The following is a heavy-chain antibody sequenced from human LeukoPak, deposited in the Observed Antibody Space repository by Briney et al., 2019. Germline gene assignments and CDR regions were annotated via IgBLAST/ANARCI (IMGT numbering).Heavy chain of an antibody. Sequence: ASVKVSCKASGYTFTSYDINWVRQATGQGLERMGWMNPNSGNTGYAQKFQGRVTMTRNTSISTAYMELSSLRSEDTAVYYCARGLYYYDSSGYRDWGQGTLVTVSS. CDR1: GYTFTSYD. J-gene: IGHJ4*02. CDR2: MNPNSGNT. V-gene: IGHV1-8*01. D-gene: IGHD3-22*01. CDR3: ARGLYYYDSSGYRD.